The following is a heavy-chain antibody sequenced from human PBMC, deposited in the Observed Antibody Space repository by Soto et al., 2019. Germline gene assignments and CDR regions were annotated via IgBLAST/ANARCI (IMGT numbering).Heavy chain of an antibody. CDR2: IGSAGDT. CDR1: GFTFSSYD. J-gene: IGHJ6*02. CDR3: AREGGYCDSTSCYSYGMDV. D-gene: IGHD2-2*01. Sequence: PXGSLGLSCAASGFTFSSYDMHWVRQATGKGLEWVSAIGSAGDTYYPGSVKGRFTISRENAKNSLYLQMNSLRAGDTAVYYCAREGGYCDSTSCYSYGMDVWGQGTTVTVSS. V-gene: IGHV3-13*01.